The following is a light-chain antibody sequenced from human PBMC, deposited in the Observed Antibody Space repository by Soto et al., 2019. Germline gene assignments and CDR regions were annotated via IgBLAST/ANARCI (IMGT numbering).Light chain of an antibody. CDR2: DVF. Sequence: EIVLTQSPATLSLSPGERATLSCRAIQSVNIYLAWYQQKPGQAPRLLIYDVFNRATGIPARFSGSGSGTDFTLTISSLEPEDFAVYYCQQRSNWPPEITFGQGTRLEIK. V-gene: IGKV3-11*01. CDR3: QQRSNWPPEIT. J-gene: IGKJ5*01. CDR1: QSVNIY.